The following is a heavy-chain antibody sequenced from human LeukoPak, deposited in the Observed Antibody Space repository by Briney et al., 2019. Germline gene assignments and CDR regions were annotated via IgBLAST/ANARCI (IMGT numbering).Heavy chain of an antibody. J-gene: IGHJ5*02. D-gene: IGHD1/OR15-1a*01. CDR3: ATQGPKPNNRFDP. CDR2: LYSDGKT. Sequence: PGGSLRLSCAASGFTVSSNYMSWVRQAPGKGLEWVAVLYSDGKTYYGDSVKGRFTISRDNSKNTLDLQMNSLRADDTAVYYCATQGPKPNNRFDPWGQGTLVTVSS. V-gene: IGHV3-53*01. CDR1: GFTVSSNY.